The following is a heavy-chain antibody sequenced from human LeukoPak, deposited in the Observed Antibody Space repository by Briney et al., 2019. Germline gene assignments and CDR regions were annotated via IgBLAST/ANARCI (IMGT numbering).Heavy chain of an antibody. D-gene: IGHD3-9*01. CDR3: AKVSLLRYFDWLSRFDP. CDR1: GFTFSSYG. Sequence: SGGSLRLSCAASGFTFSSYGMNWVRQAPGKGLEWVAVISYDGSNKYYADSVKGRFTISRDNSKNTLYLQMNSLRAEDTAVYFCAKVSLLRYFDWLSRFDPGGQGTLVTVSS. CDR2: ISYDGSNK. V-gene: IGHV3-30*18. J-gene: IGHJ5*02.